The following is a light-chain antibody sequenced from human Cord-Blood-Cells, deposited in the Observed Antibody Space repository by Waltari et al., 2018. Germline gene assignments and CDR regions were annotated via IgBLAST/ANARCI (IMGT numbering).Light chain of an antibody. CDR3: QQSYSTPYT. J-gene: IGKJ2*01. CDR2: AAA. V-gene: IGKV1-39*01. CDR1: QRISSY. Sequence: DIQMTQSPSSLSASVGARVTITCRASQRISSYLNWYQQKPGKAHQLLIYAAASLQSGVPSRFSGSGSGTDFTLTISSLQPEDFATYYCQQSYSTPYTFGQGTKLEIK.